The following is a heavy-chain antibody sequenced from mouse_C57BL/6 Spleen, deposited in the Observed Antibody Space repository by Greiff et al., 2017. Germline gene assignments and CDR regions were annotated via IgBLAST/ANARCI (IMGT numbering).Heavy chain of an antibody. D-gene: IGHD2-4*01. CDR3: ARRGIYYDYGGFAY. Sequence: VQLKQSGAELVRPGTSVKVSCKASGYAFTNYLIEWVKQRPGQGLEWIGVINPGSGGTNYNEKFKGKATLTADKSSSTAYMQLSSLTSEDSAVYFCARRGIYYDYGGFAYWGQGTLVTVSA. CDR2: INPGSGGT. V-gene: IGHV1-54*01. CDR1: GYAFTNYL. J-gene: IGHJ3*01.